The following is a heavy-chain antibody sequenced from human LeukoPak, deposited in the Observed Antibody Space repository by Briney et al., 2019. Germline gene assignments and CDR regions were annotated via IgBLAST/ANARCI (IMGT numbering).Heavy chain of an antibody. CDR3: ASYPRSIPTPPFDY. V-gene: IGHV1-2*02. D-gene: IGHD2-21*01. CDR1: GYTFSTYG. CDR2: INPNNGDT. Sequence: GASVKVSCKTSGYTFSTYGIAWVRQAPGQGLEWMGWINPNNGDTKYAQSFLGRVTMTRDTSTTTAYMELSSLRSDDTAVYFCASYPRSIPTPPFDYWGQGTLATVSS. J-gene: IGHJ4*02.